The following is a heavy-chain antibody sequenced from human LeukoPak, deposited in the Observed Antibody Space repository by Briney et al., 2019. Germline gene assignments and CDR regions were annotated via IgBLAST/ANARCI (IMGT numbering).Heavy chain of an antibody. CDR2: ISGSGGST. CDR1: GFTFSSYA. D-gene: IGHD3-16*01. V-gene: IGHV3-23*01. J-gene: IGHJ4*02. CDR3: ASYVWLRFNY. Sequence: GGSLRLSCAASGFTFSSYAMSWVRQAPGKGLEWGSAISGSGGSTYYADSVKGRFTISRDNSKNTLYLQMNSLRAEDTAVYYCASYVWLRFNYWGQGTLVTVSS.